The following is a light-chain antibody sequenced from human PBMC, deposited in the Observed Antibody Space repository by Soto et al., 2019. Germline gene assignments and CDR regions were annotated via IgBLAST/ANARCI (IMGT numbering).Light chain of an antibody. J-gene: IGKJ1*01. CDR1: QRRLHSNGYNY. Sequence: IVMTQTKLYMPVTAGEPASISCRSSQRRLHSNGYNYLAWYQQKPGPPPKLLIYWASTRESGVPDRFSGSGSGTDFTLTISILQAEDVAVYYCQQYYSSPPWTFGQVSKVDIK. CDR2: WAS. CDR3: QQYYSSPPWT. V-gene: IGKV4-1*01.